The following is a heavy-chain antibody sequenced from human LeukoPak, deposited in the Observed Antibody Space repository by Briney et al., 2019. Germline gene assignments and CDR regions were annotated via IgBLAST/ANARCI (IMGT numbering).Heavy chain of an antibody. Sequence: PGGSLRLSCAASGFTFSSYSMNWVRQAPGKGLEWVSSISSSSSYIYYADSVKGRFTISRDNAKNSLYLQMNSLRAEDTAVYYCARGDGSGSYYMLKTYYYYMDVWGKGTTVTVSS. D-gene: IGHD3-10*01. CDR2: ISSSSSYI. CDR1: GFTFSSYS. CDR3: ARGDGSGSYYMLKTYYYYMDV. V-gene: IGHV3-21*01. J-gene: IGHJ6*03.